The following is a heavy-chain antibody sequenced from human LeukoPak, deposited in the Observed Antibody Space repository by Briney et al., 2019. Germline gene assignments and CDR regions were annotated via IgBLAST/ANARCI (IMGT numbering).Heavy chain of an antibody. J-gene: IGHJ6*04. CDR1: GFTFSDYW. Sequence: PGGSLRLSCAVSGFTFSDYWMTWVRQAPGKGLEWLANVKQDGTKIYYVDSVKGRFTISRDNAKNSLYLQMNSLRAEDTAVYYCAELGITMIGGVWGKGTTVTISS. D-gene: IGHD3-10*02. V-gene: IGHV3-7*01. CDR2: VKQDGTKI. CDR3: AELGITMIGGV.